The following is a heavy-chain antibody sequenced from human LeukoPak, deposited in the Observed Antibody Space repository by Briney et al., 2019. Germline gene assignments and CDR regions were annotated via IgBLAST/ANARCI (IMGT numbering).Heavy chain of an antibody. Sequence: GGSLRLSCAASGFTFSDYYMSWIRQAPGKGLEWVSYISSSGSTIYYADSVKGRFTISRDNAKNSLYLQMNSLRAEDTAVYYCAREMRGWGLKYHWFDPWGQGTLVTVSS. CDR1: GFTFSDYY. CDR2: ISSSGSTI. D-gene: IGHD1-26*01. CDR3: AREMRGWGLKYHWFDP. V-gene: IGHV3-11*04. J-gene: IGHJ5*02.